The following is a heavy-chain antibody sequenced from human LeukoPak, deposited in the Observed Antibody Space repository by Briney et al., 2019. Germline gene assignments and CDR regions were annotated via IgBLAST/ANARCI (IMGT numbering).Heavy chain of an antibody. CDR3: AKSDIIVVSDAKGNWFDP. J-gene: IGHJ5*02. CDR1: GYTFTGYY. V-gene: IGHV1-2*02. CDR2: INPNINGT. D-gene: IGHD2-2*01. Sequence: ASVKVSCKASGYTFTGYYIHWVRQAPGQGLEWMGWINPNINGTNYAQKFQGRVTMTGDRSISTAYMELSRLRSDDTAVYYCAKSDIIVVSDAKGNWFDPWGQGSLVTVSS.